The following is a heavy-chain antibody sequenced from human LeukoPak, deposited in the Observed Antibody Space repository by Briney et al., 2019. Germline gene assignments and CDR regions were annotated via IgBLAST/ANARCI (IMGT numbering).Heavy chain of an antibody. Sequence: ASVKVSCKASGYTFTSYGISWVRQAPGQGLEWMGWISAYNGNTNYAQKLQGRVTMTTDTSTSTAYMELSSLRSEDMAVYYCARDPSSYLSSGWYYFDYWGQGTLVTVSS. CDR3: ARDPSSYLSSGWYYFDY. J-gene: IGHJ4*02. D-gene: IGHD6-19*01. CDR1: GYTFTSYG. V-gene: IGHV1-18*03. CDR2: ISAYNGNT.